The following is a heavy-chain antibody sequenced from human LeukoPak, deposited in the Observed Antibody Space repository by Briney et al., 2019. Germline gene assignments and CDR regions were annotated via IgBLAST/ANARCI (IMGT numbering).Heavy chain of an antibody. CDR1: GFIFSRYA. CDR3: VRDMEPLRYFDT. V-gene: IGHV3-23*01. J-gene: IGHJ4*02. D-gene: IGHD3-9*01. CDR2: ISKNTVDT. Sequence: GGSLRLSCTGSGFIFSRYAVSWVRQASGKGLEWVSAISKNTVDTYYADSVKGRLTISRDSSKNTVYLQMNSLRAEDTAVYYCVRDMEPLRYFDTWGQGTLVTVSS.